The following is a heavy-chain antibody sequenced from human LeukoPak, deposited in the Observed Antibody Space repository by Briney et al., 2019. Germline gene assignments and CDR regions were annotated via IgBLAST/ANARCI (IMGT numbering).Heavy chain of an antibody. D-gene: IGHD2-2*01. Sequence: ETLSLTCAVYGGSLSGYYWSWIRQPPGKGLEWVANIKQDGSEKNYVDSVKGRFTISRDNAKNLLYLQMNSLRAEDTAVYYCARNNPAATYTFDIWGQGTTVTVSS. CDR1: GGSLSGYY. CDR3: ARNNPAATYTFDI. J-gene: IGHJ3*02. V-gene: IGHV3-7*01. CDR2: IKQDGSEK.